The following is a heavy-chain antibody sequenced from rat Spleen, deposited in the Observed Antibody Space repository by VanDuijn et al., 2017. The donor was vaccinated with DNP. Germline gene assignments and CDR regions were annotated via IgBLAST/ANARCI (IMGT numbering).Heavy chain of an antibody. CDR2: IWAGGST. CDR3: ARRGLRAPFDY. V-gene: IGHV2-72*01. D-gene: IGHD1-11*01. J-gene: IGHJ2*01. CDR1: GFSLTSNG. Sequence: QVQLEESGPGLMQPSETLSLTCTVSGFSLTSNGVGWVRQPLGKGLVWMGTIWAGGSTNYNSAVQSRLSISRDTSKSQVFLKMKSLQPEDTGTYYCARRGLRAPFDYWGQGVMVTVSS.